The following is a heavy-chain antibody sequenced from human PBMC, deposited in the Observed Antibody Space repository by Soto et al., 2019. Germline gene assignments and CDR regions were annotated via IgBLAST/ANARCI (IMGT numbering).Heavy chain of an antibody. D-gene: IGHD6-13*01. J-gene: IGHJ3*02. Sequence: GESLKISCKGSGYSFTSYWIGWVRQMPGKGLEWMGIIYPGDSDTRYSPSFQGQVTISADKSISTAYLQWSSLKASDTGMYYCAFNKEESSSWYGDAFDIWGQGTMVTVSS. V-gene: IGHV5-51*01. CDR2: IYPGDSDT. CDR3: AFNKEESSSWYGDAFDI. CDR1: GYSFTSYW.